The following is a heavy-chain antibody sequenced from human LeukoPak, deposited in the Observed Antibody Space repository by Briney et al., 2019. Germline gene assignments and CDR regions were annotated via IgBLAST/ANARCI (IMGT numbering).Heavy chain of an antibody. D-gene: IGHD1-26*01. Sequence: PSETLSLTCTASGGSISSSNYYWGWIRQPPGKGLECLGSIYYNGRTYYNPSLKSRVTISVDTSKNQFSLKLSSVTAADTAVFYCARIEYSGPLDYWGQGTLVTVSS. CDR3: ARIEYSGPLDY. J-gene: IGHJ4*02. V-gene: IGHV4-39*07. CDR1: GGSISSSNYY. CDR2: IYYNGRT.